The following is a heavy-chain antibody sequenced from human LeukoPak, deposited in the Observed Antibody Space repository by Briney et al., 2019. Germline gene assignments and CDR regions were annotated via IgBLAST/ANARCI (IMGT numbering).Heavy chain of an antibody. CDR2: TNHSGST. V-gene: IGHV4-34*01. J-gene: IGHJ6*03. D-gene: IGHD5-12*01. CDR1: GGSFSGYY. Sequence: SETLSLTCAVYGGSFSGYYWSWIRQPPGKGLEWIGETNHSGSTNYNPSLKSPVTISVDTSKNQFSLKLSSVTAADTAVYYCARVRGLRPYYYYMDVWGKGTTVTVSS. CDR3: ARVRGLRPYYYYMDV.